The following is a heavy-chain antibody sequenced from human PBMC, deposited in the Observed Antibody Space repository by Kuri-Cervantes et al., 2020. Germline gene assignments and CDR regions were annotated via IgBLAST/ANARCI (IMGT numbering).Heavy chain of an antibody. CDR3: AKPRGYDILTGYYLMSFDY. V-gene: IGHV3-53*01. D-gene: IGHD3-9*01. Sequence: GGSLRLSCAASGFTVSSNYMSWVRQAPGTGLEWVSVIYSGGSTYYADSVKGRFTISRDNSKNTLYLQMNSLRAEDTAVYYCAKPRGYDILTGYYLMSFDYWGQGTLVTVSS. CDR1: GFTVSSNY. CDR2: IYSGGST. J-gene: IGHJ4*02.